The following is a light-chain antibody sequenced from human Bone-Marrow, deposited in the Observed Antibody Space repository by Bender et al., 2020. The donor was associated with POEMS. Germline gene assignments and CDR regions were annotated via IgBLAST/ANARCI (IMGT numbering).Light chain of an antibody. J-gene: IGLJ3*02. V-gene: IGLV1-40*01. Sequence: QSVLTQPPSVSGAPGQSVTISCTGSSSNTGSGYDINWYQHLPGTAPKLLIYGYNNRSSGVPDRFSGSKSGTSASLAITGLQAEDEGDYYCQSYDNSLGGWVFGGGTKLTVL. CDR2: GYN. CDR1: SSNTGSGYD. CDR3: QSYDNSLGGWV.